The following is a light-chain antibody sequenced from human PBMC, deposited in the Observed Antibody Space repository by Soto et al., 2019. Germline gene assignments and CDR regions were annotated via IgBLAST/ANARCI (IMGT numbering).Light chain of an antibody. CDR1: SSNIGAGYD. Sequence: QSVLTQSPSVSGVPGQRVTISCTGSSSNIGAGYDVHWYQQLPGTAPKLLIYGNSNRPSGVPDRFSGSKSGTSASLAITGLQAEDEADYYCQSYDSSLSGSVFGGGTKLTVL. J-gene: IGLJ2*01. CDR2: GNS. V-gene: IGLV1-40*01. CDR3: QSYDSSLSGSV.